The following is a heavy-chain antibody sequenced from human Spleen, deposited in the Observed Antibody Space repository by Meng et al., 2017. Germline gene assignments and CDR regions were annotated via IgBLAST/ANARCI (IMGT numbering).Heavy chain of an antibody. CDR3: ARDEDISAAGKLFGDY. J-gene: IGHJ4*02. CDR1: GYTFPAYW. Sequence: VQVVHSGAEVKKPGSLVKVSGTASGYTFPAYWLTWVRRAPGQGLAWMGRINPKSGDTHYAQRFQGRVTMTGDTSISTAYMELSGLRSDDTAMYYCARDEDISAAGKLFGDYWGQGTLVTVSS. D-gene: IGHD6-13*01. V-gene: IGHV1-2*06. CDR2: INPKSGDT.